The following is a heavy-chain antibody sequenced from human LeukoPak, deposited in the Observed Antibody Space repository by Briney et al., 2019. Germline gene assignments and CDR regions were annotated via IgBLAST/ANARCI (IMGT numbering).Heavy chain of an antibody. CDR2: ISSSSISYI. V-gene: IGHV3-21*01. J-gene: IGHJ4*02. CDR3: ARGGTAAGFYSFDY. CDR1: GFTFCSYS. Sequence: PGGSLRLSCAASGFTFCSYSKNWVRQAPGKGLEWVASISSSSISYIYYADSVKGRFTITRDNAKNSLYLQMNSLGAEDTAVYYCARGGTAAGFYSFDYWGQGTLVTVSS. D-gene: IGHD6-13*01.